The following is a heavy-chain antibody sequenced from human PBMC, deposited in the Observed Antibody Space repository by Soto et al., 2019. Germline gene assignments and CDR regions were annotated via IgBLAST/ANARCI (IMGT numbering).Heavy chain of an antibody. D-gene: IGHD3-10*01. CDR1: GGSFSGYY. Sequence: SETLSLTCAVYGGSFSGYYWSWILQPPGKGLEWIGEINHSGSTNYNPSLKSRVTISVDTSKNQFSLKLSSVTAADTAVYYCAIFPRIDMVLGSDGYYMDVWGKGTTVTVSS. V-gene: IGHV4-34*01. J-gene: IGHJ6*03. CDR3: AIFPRIDMVLGSDGYYMDV. CDR2: INHSGST.